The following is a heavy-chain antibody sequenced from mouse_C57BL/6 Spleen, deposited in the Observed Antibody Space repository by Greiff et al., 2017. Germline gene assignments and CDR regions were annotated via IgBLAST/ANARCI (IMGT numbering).Heavy chain of an antibody. Sequence: EVKLVESGGGLVKPGGSLKFSCAASGFTFSSYTMSWVSQTPGKRLEWVATICGGGGNTYYPDKVKGRFTISRDNAQNTGYLGMSSLRSGDTALYYWARELVSSLDDWGQGTTRTVSS. CDR3: ARELVSSLDD. V-gene: IGHV5-9*01. D-gene: IGHD1-1*01. CDR2: ICGGGGNT. J-gene: IGHJ2*01. CDR1: GFTFSSYT.